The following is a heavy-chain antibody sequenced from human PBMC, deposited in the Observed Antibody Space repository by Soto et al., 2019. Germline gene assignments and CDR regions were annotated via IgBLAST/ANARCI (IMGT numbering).Heavy chain of an antibody. D-gene: IGHD2-15*01. Sequence: GGSLRLSCAASGFTFSSYSMNWVRQAPGKGLEWVSSISSSSSYIYYADSVKGRFTISRDNAKNSLYLQMNSLRAEDTAVYYCARDSNCSGGSCYSADYGMDVWGQGTTVTVSS. CDR3: ARDSNCSGGSCYSADYGMDV. CDR2: ISSSSSYI. V-gene: IGHV3-21*01. J-gene: IGHJ6*02. CDR1: GFTFSSYS.